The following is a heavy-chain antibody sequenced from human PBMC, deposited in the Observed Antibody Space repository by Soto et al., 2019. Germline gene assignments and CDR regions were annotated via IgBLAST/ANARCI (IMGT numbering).Heavy chain of an antibody. D-gene: IGHD3-9*01. CDR3: ARGAPLLRYFDWFPRNWFDP. Sequence: SETLSLTCTVSGGSISSYYWSWIRQPPGKGLEWIGYIYYSGSANYNPSLKSRVTISVDTSKNQFSLKLSSVTAADTAVYYCARGAPLLRYFDWFPRNWFDPWGQGTLVTVSS. J-gene: IGHJ5*02. CDR2: IYYSGSA. CDR1: GGSISSYY. V-gene: IGHV4-59*01.